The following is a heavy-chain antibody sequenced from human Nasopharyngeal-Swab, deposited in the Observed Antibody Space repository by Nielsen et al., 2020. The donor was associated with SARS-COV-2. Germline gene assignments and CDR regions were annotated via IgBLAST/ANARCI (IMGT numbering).Heavy chain of an antibody. V-gene: IGHV3-23*01. CDR1: GFSITTYG. J-gene: IGHJ4*02. CDR2: ISELVRGI. D-gene: IGHD1-14*01. CDR3: TRGLTGHIVQWNPSPY. Sequence: GESLKISCSASGFSITTYGMTWVRHAPGKGLEWVSGISELVRGIYYADSVWGRFSISRDTSKNTVYLQMNTLRADDTALYFCTRGLTGHIVQWNPSPYWGQGTLVTVSS.